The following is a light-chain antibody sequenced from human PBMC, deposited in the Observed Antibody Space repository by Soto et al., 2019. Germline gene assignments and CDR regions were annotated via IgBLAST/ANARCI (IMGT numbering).Light chain of an antibody. V-gene: IGKV4-1*01. CDR2: DTS. CDR1: QSDLYSSNNKNY. CDR3: QQYNNWPPGP. J-gene: IGKJ5*01. Sequence: DIVMTQSPYSVPEPLARRATINCKSSQSDLYSSNNKNYLAWYQHKPGQTPRLLIYDTSTRATGVPTRFSGSRSGAEFTLTINSLQSEDFAVYYCQQYNNWPPGPFGQGTRLEIK.